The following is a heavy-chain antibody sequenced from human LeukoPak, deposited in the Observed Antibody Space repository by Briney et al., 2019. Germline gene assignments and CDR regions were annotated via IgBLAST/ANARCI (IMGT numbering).Heavy chain of an antibody. V-gene: IGHV3-33*01. D-gene: IGHD4-17*01. J-gene: IGHJ4*02. CDR1: GFTFSSYG. CDR2: IWYDGSNK. Sequence: GGSLRLSCAASGFTFSSYGMHWVRQAPGKGLEWVAVIWYDGSNKYYADSVKGRFTISRDNSKNTLYLQMNSLRAEDTAVYYCATGTDYGDYEFGYWGQGTLVTVSS. CDR3: ATGTDYGDYEFGY.